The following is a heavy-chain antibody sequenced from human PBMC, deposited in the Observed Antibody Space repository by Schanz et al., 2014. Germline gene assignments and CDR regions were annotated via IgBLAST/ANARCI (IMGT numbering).Heavy chain of an antibody. J-gene: IGHJ4*02. CDR3: VVWFGGVRNS. D-gene: IGHD3-10*01. Sequence: EVLLVDSGGGLVQPGGSLRLSCGASGFTFSAHAMSWVRQAPGKGPEWVGRIKSKTDGGTADYAAPVKGRFTISRDDSKNSLYLQMTSLKTEETAVYYCVVWFGGVRNSWGQGTLVTVSS. CDR1: GFTFSAHA. V-gene: IGHV3-15*01. CDR2: IKSKTDGGTA.